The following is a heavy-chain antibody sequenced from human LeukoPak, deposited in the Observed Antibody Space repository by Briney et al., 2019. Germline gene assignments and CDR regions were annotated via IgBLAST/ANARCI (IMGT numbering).Heavy chain of an antibody. Sequence: ASVKVSCKASGYTFTNYDINWVRQATGQGLEWLGWVSTDSGNSDSAQKFQGRITLTRNTSISTVFLELRNLRSDDTAVYYCARGVSRGVDYWGQGTLVTVSS. CDR3: ARGVSRGVDY. CDR1: GYTFTNYD. CDR2: VSTDSGNS. J-gene: IGHJ4*02. D-gene: IGHD3-16*01. V-gene: IGHV1-8*02.